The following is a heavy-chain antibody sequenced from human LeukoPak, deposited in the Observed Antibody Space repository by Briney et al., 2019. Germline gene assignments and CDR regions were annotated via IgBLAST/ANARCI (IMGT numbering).Heavy chain of an antibody. D-gene: IGHD6-6*01. V-gene: IGHV3-30-3*01. CDR2: ISYDGSNK. CDR3: ARDSVEYSSSSSDY. Sequence: AGGSLRLSCAASGFTFSSYAMRWVRQAPGKGLEWVAVISYDGSNKYYADSVKGRFTISRDNSKNTLYLQMNSLRAQATAVYYCARDSVEYSSSSSDYWGQGTLVTVSS. CDR1: GFTFSSYA. J-gene: IGHJ4*02.